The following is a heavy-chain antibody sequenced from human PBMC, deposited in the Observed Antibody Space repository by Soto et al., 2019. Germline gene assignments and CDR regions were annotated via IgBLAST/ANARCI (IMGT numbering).Heavy chain of an antibody. CDR3: ARDQYDFRSGSYYSAMEV. V-gene: IGHV4-61*01. CDR2: IYYTGST. Sequence: QVQLQESGPGLVKPSATLSLTCTVSGGSVSSERHYWSWIRQTPGKGLEWIGYIYYTGSTNYNPSLLGRVTMSVDTSRDQVSLRLRSVTRADTAVYYCARDQYDFRSGSYYSAMEVWGQGTKVTVSS. CDR1: GGSVSSERHY. J-gene: IGHJ6*02. D-gene: IGHD3-3*01.